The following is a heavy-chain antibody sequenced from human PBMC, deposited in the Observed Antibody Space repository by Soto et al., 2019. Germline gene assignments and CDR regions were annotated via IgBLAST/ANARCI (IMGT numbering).Heavy chain of an antibody. Sequence: QVQLVQSGAEVKKPGSSVKVSCKASGGTFSSYAISWVRQAPGQGLEWMGGIIPIFGTANYAQKFQGRVTITADESTSTGYMELSSLRSEETAVYYFALNYRMVYATWVDYWGQGTLVTVSS. D-gene: IGHD2-8*01. CDR3: ALNYRMVYATWVDY. CDR1: GGTFSSYA. V-gene: IGHV1-69*01. CDR2: IIPIFGTA. J-gene: IGHJ4*02.